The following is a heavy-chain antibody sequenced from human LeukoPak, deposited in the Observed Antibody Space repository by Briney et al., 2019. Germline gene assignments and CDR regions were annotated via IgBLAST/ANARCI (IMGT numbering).Heavy chain of an antibody. CDR2: IYPGDSDI. D-gene: IGHD5-12*01. Sequence: GESLKISCKGSGYSFTSYWIAWVRQVPGKGLEWMGIIYPGDSDIRYSPSFQGQVTISADESITTAYLQWSSLKASDTAIYYCARHFGYRGYDGDYWGQGTLVTVSS. V-gene: IGHV5-51*01. CDR1: GYSFTSYW. J-gene: IGHJ4*02. CDR3: ARHFGYRGYDGDY.